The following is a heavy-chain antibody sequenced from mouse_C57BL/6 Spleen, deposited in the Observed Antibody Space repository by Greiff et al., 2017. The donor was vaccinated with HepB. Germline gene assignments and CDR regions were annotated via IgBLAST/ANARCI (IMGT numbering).Heavy chain of an antibody. D-gene: IGHD1-1*01. CDR3: ARLTTVDYYAMDY. CDR2: ISSGSSTI. Sequence: EVQLVESGGGLVKPGGSLKLSCAASGFTFSDYGMHWVRQAPEKGLEWVAYISSGSSTIYYADTVKGRFTISRDNAKNTLFLQMTSLRSEDTAMYYCARLTTVDYYAMDYWGQGTSVTVSS. CDR1: GFTFSDYG. J-gene: IGHJ4*01. V-gene: IGHV5-17*01.